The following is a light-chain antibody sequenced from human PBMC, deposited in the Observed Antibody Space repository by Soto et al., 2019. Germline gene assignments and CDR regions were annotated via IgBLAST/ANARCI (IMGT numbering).Light chain of an antibody. Sequence: ERVMTQSPVTLSVSPGESVTLSCRASQSVGTNLAWYQQKPGQAPSLLIYGVSTSATGIPTRFSGSGSGRQFTLTISSLQSEDFEVYYCQQYNNGPQTFGQGTKVEIK. CDR3: QQYNNGPQT. CDR2: GVS. J-gene: IGKJ1*01. V-gene: IGKV3-15*01. CDR1: QSVGTN.